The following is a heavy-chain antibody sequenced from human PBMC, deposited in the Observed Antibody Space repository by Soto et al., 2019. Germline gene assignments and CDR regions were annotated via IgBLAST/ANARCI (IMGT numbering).Heavy chain of an antibody. CDR3: VRGGGGGLFDP. CDR2: ISPGRRYL. Sequence: SLRLSWAGSGFTFVDSYMSWISQAPGKGLEWLSYISPGRRYLAYADSVKGRFTISRDNAKRSLYLQMMSLTAEDTAIYYCVRGGGGGLFDPWGQGTMVTVSS. V-gene: IGHV3-11*06. CDR1: GFTFVDSY. D-gene: IGHD2-15*01. J-gene: IGHJ5*02.